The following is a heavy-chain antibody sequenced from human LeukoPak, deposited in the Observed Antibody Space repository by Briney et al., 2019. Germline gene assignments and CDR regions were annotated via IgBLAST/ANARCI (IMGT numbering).Heavy chain of an antibody. Sequence: SETLSLTCTVSGGSISSYYWSWIRQPPRRGLEWIGYIYYSGSTNYNPSLNSRVTISVDTSKNQFSLKLSSVTAADTAVYYCARSYYYDSSGYYTYYYYGMDVWGQGTTVTVSS. J-gene: IGHJ6*02. D-gene: IGHD3-22*01. V-gene: IGHV4-59*01. CDR2: IYYSGST. CDR1: GGSISSYY. CDR3: ARSYYYDSSGYYTYYYYGMDV.